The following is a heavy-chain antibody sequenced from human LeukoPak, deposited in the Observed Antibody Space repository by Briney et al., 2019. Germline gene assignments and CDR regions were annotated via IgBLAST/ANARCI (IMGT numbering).Heavy chain of an antibody. CDR2: IYSGGST. Sequence: PGGSLRLACAASGFTVSSNYMSWVRQAPEKGLEWVSVIYSGGSTYYADSVKGRFTISRDNSKNTLYLQMNSLRAEDTAVYYCARSSTVTTSYYYYGMDVWGQGTTVTVSS. V-gene: IGHV3-66*01. D-gene: IGHD4-17*01. CDR3: ARSSTVTTSYYYYGMDV. J-gene: IGHJ6*02. CDR1: GFTVSSNY.